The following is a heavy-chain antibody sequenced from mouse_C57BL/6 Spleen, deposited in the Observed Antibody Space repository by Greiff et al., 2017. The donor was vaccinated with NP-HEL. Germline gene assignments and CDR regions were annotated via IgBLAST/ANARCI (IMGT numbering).Heavy chain of an antibody. J-gene: IGHJ2*01. CDR3: ARWGYSNYDYFDY. Sequence: QVQLQQPGTVLVRPGASVKLSCKASGYTFTSYWMHWVKQRPGQGLEWIGNINPSNGGTNYNEKFKSKATLTVDKSSSTAYMQLSSLTSEDSAVYYCARWGYSNYDYFDYWGQGTTLTVSS. CDR1: GYTFTSYW. D-gene: IGHD2-5*01. CDR2: INPSNGGT. V-gene: IGHV1-53*01.